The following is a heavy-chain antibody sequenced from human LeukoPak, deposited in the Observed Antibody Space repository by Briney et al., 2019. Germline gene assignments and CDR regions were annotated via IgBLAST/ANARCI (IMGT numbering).Heavy chain of an antibody. D-gene: IGHD7-27*01. CDR2: VSYDGSNK. CDR1: GFTFSTCG. Sequence: GRSLRLSCAASGFTFSTCGMHWVRQAPGKGLEWVAVVSYDGSNKYYADSVKGRFTISRDNSKNTLYLQMNSLRAEDTAVYYCAKDWGNWGYGYYFDHWGQGTLVTVSS. J-gene: IGHJ4*02. V-gene: IGHV3-30*18. CDR3: AKDWGNWGYGYYFDH.